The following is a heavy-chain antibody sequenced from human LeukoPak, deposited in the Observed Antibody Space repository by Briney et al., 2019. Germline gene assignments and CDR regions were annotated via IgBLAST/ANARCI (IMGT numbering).Heavy chain of an antibody. J-gene: IGHJ4*02. V-gene: IGHV3-30*03. CDR2: ISYDGSNK. Sequence: GGSLRLSCAASGFTFSSYGMHWVRQAPGKGLEWVAVISYDGSNKYYADSVKGRFTISRDNAKNSLYLQMNSLRAEDTAVYYCARDPPTMIVVANHFDYWGQGTLVTVSS. D-gene: IGHD3-22*01. CDR3: ARDPPTMIVVANHFDY. CDR1: GFTFSSYG.